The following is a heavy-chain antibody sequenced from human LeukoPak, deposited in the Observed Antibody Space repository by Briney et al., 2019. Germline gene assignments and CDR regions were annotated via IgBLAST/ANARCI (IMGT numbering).Heavy chain of an antibody. V-gene: IGHV4-39*07. CDR1: GGSISSSSYY. D-gene: IGHD3-22*01. CDR3: ARGKGDLSMIVMIVTAVEFYFDS. Sequence: SETLSLTCTVSGGSISSSSYYWGWIRQPPGKGLEWIGSIYYSGSTYYNPSLKSRVTISVDTSKNQFSLKLSSVTAADTAVYYCARGKGDLSMIVMIVTAVEFYFDSWGPGTLVTVSS. J-gene: IGHJ4*02. CDR2: IYYSGST.